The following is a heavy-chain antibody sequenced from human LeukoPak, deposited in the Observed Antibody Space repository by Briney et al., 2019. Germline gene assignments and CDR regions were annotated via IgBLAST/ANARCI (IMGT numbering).Heavy chain of an antibody. D-gene: IGHD3-22*01. CDR3: ARGGYYDTSGYYGRY. Sequence: ASVKVSCKASGYTFSRYYMHWVRQAPGQGLEWMGIINPSGGSTSYVHKFQGRVTMTRDTSTSTAYMELSSLRSEDTAVYYCARGGYYDTSGYYGRYWGQGTLVTVSS. CDR2: INPSGGST. V-gene: IGHV1-46*01. CDR1: GYTFSRYY. J-gene: IGHJ4*02.